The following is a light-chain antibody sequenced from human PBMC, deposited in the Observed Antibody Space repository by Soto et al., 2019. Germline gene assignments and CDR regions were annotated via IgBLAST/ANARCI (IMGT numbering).Light chain of an antibody. V-gene: IGLV2-11*01. CDR1: SSDIGDYNY. CDR2: DVN. J-gene: IGLJ3*02. Sequence: QSALTQPRSVSGSPGQSVTISCTGTSSDIGDYNYVSWYQQHPGKAPKLMIYDVNKRPSGVPDRFSGSKSGNTASLTISGLQAEDEADYYCCSYAGTYIWVFGGGTKVTVL. CDR3: CSYAGTYIWV.